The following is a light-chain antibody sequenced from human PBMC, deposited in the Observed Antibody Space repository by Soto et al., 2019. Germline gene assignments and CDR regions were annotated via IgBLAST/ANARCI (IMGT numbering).Light chain of an antibody. CDR2: GTS. Sequence: DIVLTQSPGTLSLSPGERATLSCRASQSVSSKYLAWYQQKPGQPPRVLIYGTSIRATGIPERFSGGGSGTDFTLTITRLESEDFAVYYCQKYGSSLFTFGPGTKVDF. CDR3: QKYGSSLFT. CDR1: QSVSSKY. V-gene: IGKV3-20*01. J-gene: IGKJ3*01.